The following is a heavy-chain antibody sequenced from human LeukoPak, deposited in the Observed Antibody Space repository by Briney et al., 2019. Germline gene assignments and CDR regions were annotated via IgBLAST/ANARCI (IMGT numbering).Heavy chain of an antibody. D-gene: IGHD5-24*01. CDR2: VSADGRTQ. J-gene: IGHJ4*02. V-gene: IGHV3-30*03. CDR3: AREFGHNRWYFDY. CDR1: GFTFRTYS. Sequence: GRSLRLSCAASGFTFRTYSIPWVRQAPGKGLEWVTVVSADGRTQLYSDSVKGRFTVSRDNSLNTLHLQMNSLKTEDTAVYYCAREFGHNRWYFDYWGQGALVTVSS.